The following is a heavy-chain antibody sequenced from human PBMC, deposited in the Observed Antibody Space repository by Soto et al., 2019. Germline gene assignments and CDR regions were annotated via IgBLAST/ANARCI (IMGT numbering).Heavy chain of an antibody. Sequence: GGSLRLSCAASGFTFSSSAMNWVRQAPGKGLEWVSVISGSGDRTSYADSVKGRFTISRDNSKNMVYLQMNSLRAEDTAVYYCAKDYRLGYWGQGTLGTVSS. J-gene: IGHJ4*01. CDR2: ISGSGDRT. CDR3: AKDYRLGY. V-gene: IGHV3-23*01. CDR1: GFTFSSSA.